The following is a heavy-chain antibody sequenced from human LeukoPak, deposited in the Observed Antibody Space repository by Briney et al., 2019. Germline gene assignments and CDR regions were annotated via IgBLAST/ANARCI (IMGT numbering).Heavy chain of an antibody. CDR2: ISSSSSYI. CDR3: ARGSGSYGQDCYY. J-gene: IGHJ4*02. D-gene: IGHD3-10*01. Sequence: GGSLRLSCTASGFTLSSYRMNWVRQAPGKGLEWVSSISSSSSYIYYADSVKGRFTISRDNAKNSLYLQMDSLRAEDTAVYYCARGSGSYGQDCYYWGQGTLVTVSS. V-gene: IGHV3-21*01. CDR1: GFTLSSYR.